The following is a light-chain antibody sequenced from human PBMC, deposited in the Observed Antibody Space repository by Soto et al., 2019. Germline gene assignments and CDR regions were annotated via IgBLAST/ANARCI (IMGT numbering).Light chain of an antibody. CDR3: QRGSTALLA. Sequence: QSVLTQSPSASASLGASVKLTCTLSSGHNSYAIAWHQQQPEKGPRYLMKVNSDGSHSKGDGIPDRFSGSSSGAERYLTISSLQSVDGADNYCQRGSTALLAFCGGTKQTAL. CDR2: VNSDGSH. V-gene: IGLV4-69*01. CDR1: SGHNSYA. J-gene: IGLJ3*02.